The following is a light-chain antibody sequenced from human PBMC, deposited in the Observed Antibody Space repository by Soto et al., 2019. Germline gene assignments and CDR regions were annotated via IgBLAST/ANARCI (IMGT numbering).Light chain of an antibody. CDR1: QSVSSY. J-gene: IGKJ1*01. CDR2: YAF. V-gene: IGKV3-11*01. Sequence: EIVLTQSPATLYLSPGERATLSCRASQSVSSYLAWYQKKPGQAPRLLIYYAFNMATGIPARLSGSGSGTAFTLTISSLEPEDFEVYYCQHRSNWLGTFGQGTDVEIK. CDR3: QHRSNWLGT.